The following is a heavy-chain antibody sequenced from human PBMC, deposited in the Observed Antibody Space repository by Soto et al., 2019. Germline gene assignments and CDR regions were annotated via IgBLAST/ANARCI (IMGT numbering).Heavy chain of an antibody. J-gene: IGHJ6*02. V-gene: IGHV3-30-3*01. CDR1: GFTFSSYA. D-gene: IGHD4-4*01. CDR3: AREAYSNAPYYYYGMDV. CDR2: ISYDGSNK. Sequence: QVQLVESGGGVVQPGMSLRLSCAASGFTFSSYAMHWVRQAPGKGLEWVAVISYDGSNKYYADSVKGRFTISRDNSKNPLYLQMNSLRAEDTAVYYCAREAYSNAPYYYYGMDVWGQGTTVTFSS.